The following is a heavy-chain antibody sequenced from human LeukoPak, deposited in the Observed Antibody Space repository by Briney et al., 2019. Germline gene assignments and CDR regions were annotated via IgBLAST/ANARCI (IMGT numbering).Heavy chain of an antibody. V-gene: IGHV4-59*01. CDR1: GGSISSYY. CDR3: ARYNSYGYPYYFDY. CDR2: IYYSGST. Sequence: PSETLSLTCTVSGGSISSYYWSWIRQPPGKGLEWIGYIYYSGSTNYNPSLKSRATISVDTSKNQFSLKLSSVTAADTAVYYCARYNSYGYPYYFDYWGQGTLVTVPS. J-gene: IGHJ4*02. D-gene: IGHD5-18*01.